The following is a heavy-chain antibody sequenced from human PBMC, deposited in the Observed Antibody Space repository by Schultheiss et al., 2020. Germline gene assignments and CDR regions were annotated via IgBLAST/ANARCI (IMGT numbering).Heavy chain of an antibody. CDR2: ISWNSGSI. CDR1: GFTFDDYA. V-gene: IGHV3-9*01. Sequence: GGSLRLSCAASGFTFDDYAMHWVRQAPGKGLEWVSGISWNSGSIGYADSVKGRFTISRDNSKNTLYLQMNSLRAEETAVYYCARERPPYSSGHNWFDPWGQGSLVTVAS. J-gene: IGHJ5*02. CDR3: ARERPPYSSGHNWFDP. D-gene: IGHD6-19*01.